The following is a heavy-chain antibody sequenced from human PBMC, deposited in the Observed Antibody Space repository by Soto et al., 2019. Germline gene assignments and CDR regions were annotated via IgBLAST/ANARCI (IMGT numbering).Heavy chain of an antibody. J-gene: IGHJ4*02. Sequence: DVQLVESGGGLVQPGGSLRLSCVAFGFSFSSYSMVWVRQAPGKGREWIAYIFVTSTPIYYADSGRGRFSVSRDNTQNSLFLLMNSLRAEDTAIYYCARDADWAFGYWGQGTQVIVSS. V-gene: IGHV3-48*04. CDR1: GFSFSSYS. D-gene: IGHD3-9*01. CDR2: IFVTSTPI. CDR3: ARDADWAFGY.